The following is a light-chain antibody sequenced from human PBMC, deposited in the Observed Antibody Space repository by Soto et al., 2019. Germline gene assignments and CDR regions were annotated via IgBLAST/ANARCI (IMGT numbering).Light chain of an antibody. CDR1: ESVSSY. Sequence: ETVMTQSPATVSVSPGERVTLSCRASESVSSYLAWYQQRPGQAPRLLIYGASTRATGIPARFSGSGSGTEFTLTISSLQSGDFAVYYCQQYKNWPPITLGQGTRLDIK. CDR2: GAS. J-gene: IGKJ5*01. V-gene: IGKV3D-15*01. CDR3: QQYKNWPPIT.